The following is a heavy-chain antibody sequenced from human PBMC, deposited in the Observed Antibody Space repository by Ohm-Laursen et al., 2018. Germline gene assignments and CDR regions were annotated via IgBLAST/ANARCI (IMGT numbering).Heavy chain of an antibody. V-gene: IGHV4-59*08. Sequence: PGTLSLTCTVSGGSISSYYWSWIRQPPGKGLEWIGYIYYSGSTNYNPSLKSRVTISVDTSKNQFSLKLSSVTAADTAVYYCERVGGYYYRYYFDYWGQGTLVTVSS. CDR2: IYYSGST. J-gene: IGHJ4*02. CDR1: GGSISSYY. D-gene: IGHD3-22*01. CDR3: ERVGGYYYRYYFDY.